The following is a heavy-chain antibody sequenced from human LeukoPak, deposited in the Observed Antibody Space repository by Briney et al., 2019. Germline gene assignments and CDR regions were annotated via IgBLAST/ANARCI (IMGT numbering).Heavy chain of an antibody. V-gene: IGHV3-48*03. CDR3: ASLGPQWLVQSSYY. CDR1: GITFNNNE. D-gene: IGHD6-19*01. J-gene: IGHJ4*02. Sequence: GGSLRLSCAASGITFNNNEINWVRQAPGKGLEWVSHISSIGGIIYYADSVKGRFTISRDNAKNSVILHMSSLRAEDTAVYYCASLGPQWLVQSSYYWGQGTLVTVSS. CDR2: ISSIGGII.